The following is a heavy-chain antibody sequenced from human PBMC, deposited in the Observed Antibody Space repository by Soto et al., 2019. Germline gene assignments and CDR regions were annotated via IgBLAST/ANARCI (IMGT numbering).Heavy chain of an antibody. CDR1: GGTISSYY. J-gene: IGHJ6*03. V-gene: IGHV4-59*01. D-gene: IGHD2-15*01. CDR3: ARAIGRVVVAAKSSSVNMDV. CDR2: IYYSGST. Sequence: SETLSLTCTVSGGTISSYYWSWIRQPPGKGLEWIGYIYYSGSTNYNPSLKSRVTISVDTSKNQFSLKLSSVTAADTAVYYCARAIGRVVVAAKSSSVNMDVWGKGTTVTVSS.